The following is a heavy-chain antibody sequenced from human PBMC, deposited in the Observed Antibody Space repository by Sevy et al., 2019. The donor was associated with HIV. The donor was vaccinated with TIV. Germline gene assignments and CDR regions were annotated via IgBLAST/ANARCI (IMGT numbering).Heavy chain of an antibody. CDR3: YPDTGLRFQH. Sequence: GGSLRLSCAASGFTFSKAWMSWVRQAPGKGLEWVGRIKSKTDGGTTDYAAPVKGRFTISIDDLKNTLSLQMNSLKIEDTAVYYCYPDTGLRFQHWGQGTLVTVSS. J-gene: IGHJ1*01. CDR1: GFTFSKAW. CDR2: IKSKTDGGTT. D-gene: IGHD5-12*01. V-gene: IGHV3-15*01.